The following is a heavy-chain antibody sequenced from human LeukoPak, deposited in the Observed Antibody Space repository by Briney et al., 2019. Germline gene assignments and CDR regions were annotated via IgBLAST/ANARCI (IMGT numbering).Heavy chain of an antibody. CDR3: TRGYYEPFDR. CDR2: MDSSGGI. D-gene: IGHD3-22*01. Sequence: SETLSLTCTVAGGSISSSYWNWIRQSPGKGLEWIGNMDSSGGIKYNPSLRSRVTMSLDTSKNQVSLKLRSVTAADTATYYCTRGYYEPFDRWGQGTLVIVSS. J-gene: IGHJ5*02. V-gene: IGHV4-59*01. CDR1: GGSISSSY.